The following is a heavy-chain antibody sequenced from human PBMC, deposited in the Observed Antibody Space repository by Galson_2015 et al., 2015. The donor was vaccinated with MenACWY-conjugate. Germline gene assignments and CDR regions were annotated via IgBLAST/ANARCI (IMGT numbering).Heavy chain of an antibody. V-gene: IGHV3-23*01. D-gene: IGHD4-17*01. Sequence: SLRLSCAASGFTFSDYAMRWVRQAPGTGLEWVSVLSTSGGHTYYAASVKGRFTIYRDNFKNSLSLQMNSLRAEDTAVYYCAKVLGGYGDYYDYWGHGTLVTVSS. CDR1: GFTFSDYA. J-gene: IGHJ4*01. CDR3: AKVLGGYGDYYDY. CDR2: LSTSGGHT.